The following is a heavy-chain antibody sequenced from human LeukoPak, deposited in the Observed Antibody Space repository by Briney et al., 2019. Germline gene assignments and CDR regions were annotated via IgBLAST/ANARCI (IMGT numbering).Heavy chain of an antibody. Sequence: GGSLRLSCAASGFTFSSYGMHWVRQAPGKGLEWVAVISYDGSNKYYADSVKGRFTISRDNSKNTLYLQMNSLRAEDTAVYYCAKVVVVIKIGDAFDIWGQGTMVTVSS. D-gene: IGHD3-22*01. CDR3: AKVVVVIKIGDAFDI. V-gene: IGHV3-30*18. CDR1: GFTFSSYG. CDR2: ISYDGSNK. J-gene: IGHJ3*02.